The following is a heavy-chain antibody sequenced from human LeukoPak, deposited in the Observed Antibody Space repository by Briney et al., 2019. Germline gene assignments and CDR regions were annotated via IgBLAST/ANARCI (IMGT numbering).Heavy chain of an antibody. CDR3: ARVGRQGIAVAGPDY. J-gene: IGHJ4*02. D-gene: IGHD6-19*01. CDR2: IWYDRSNK. CDR1: GFTFSSYG. V-gene: IGHV3-33*01. Sequence: GGSLRLSCAASGFTFSSYGMHWVRQAPGKGLEWVAVIWYDRSNKYYADSVKGRFTISRDNSKNTLYLQMNSLRAEDTAVYYCARVGRQGIAVAGPDYWGQGTLVTVSS.